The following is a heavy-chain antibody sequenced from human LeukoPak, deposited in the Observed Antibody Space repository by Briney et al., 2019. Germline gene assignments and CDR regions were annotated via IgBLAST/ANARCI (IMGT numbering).Heavy chain of an antibody. D-gene: IGHD2-21*02. CDR1: GGSISSGNYY. J-gene: IGHJ6*03. CDR3: ARVTCGGDCRAHYYYYYLDV. V-gene: IGHV4-61*02. CDR2: IYTRGST. Sequence: PSQTLSLTCTVAGGSISSGNYYWSWIRQPGGKGREWMGRIYTRGSTKYSPSLKSRGTMSRDAAKNQFSLKLSSVTAADTDVYYCARVTCGGDCRAHYYYYYLDVWGKGTTVTISS.